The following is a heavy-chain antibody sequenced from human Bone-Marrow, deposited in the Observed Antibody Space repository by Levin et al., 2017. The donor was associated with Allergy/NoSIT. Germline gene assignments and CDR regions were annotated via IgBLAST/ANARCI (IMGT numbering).Heavy chain of an antibody. CDR2: IIPIFGTA. CDR3: ARDGQKSLYYYGMDV. V-gene: IGHV1-69*01. J-gene: IGHJ6*02. CDR1: GGTFSSYA. Sequence: KISCKASGGTFSSYAISWVRQAPGQGLEWMGGIIPIFGTANYAQKFQGRVTITADESTSTAYMELSSLRSEDTAVYYCARDGQKSLYYYGMDVWGQGTTVTVSS.